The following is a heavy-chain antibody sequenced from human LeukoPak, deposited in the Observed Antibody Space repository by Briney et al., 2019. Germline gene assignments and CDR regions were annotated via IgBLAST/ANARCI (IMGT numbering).Heavy chain of an antibody. CDR2: IYYSGST. D-gene: IGHD6-19*01. V-gene: IGHV4-59*01. J-gene: IGHJ4*02. Sequence: PSETLSLTCTVSGGSISSYYWSWIRQPPGKGLEWIGYIYYSGSTNYNPSLKSRVTISVDTSKNQFSLKLSSVTAADTAVYYCARTGIAVAGTNLFDYWGQGTLVIVSS. CDR3: ARTGIAVAGTNLFDY. CDR1: GGSISSYY.